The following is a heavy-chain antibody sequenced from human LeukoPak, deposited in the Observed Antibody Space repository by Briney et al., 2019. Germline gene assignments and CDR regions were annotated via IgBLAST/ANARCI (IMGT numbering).Heavy chain of an antibody. Sequence: GGSLRLSCAASGFTFSSYEMNWVRQAPGKGLEWVSYIDSSGSTMYYADSVKGRFTISRDNAKNSLYLQMNSLRAEDTAVYYCAELGITMIGGVWGKGTTVTISS. CDR1: GFTFSSYE. D-gene: IGHD3-10*02. CDR3: AELGITMIGGV. J-gene: IGHJ6*04. V-gene: IGHV3-48*03. CDR2: IDSSGSTM.